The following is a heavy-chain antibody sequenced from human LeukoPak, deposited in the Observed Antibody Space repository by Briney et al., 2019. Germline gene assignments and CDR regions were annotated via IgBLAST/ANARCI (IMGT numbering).Heavy chain of an antibody. J-gene: IGHJ4*02. D-gene: IGHD6-19*01. V-gene: IGHV4-59*08. CDR2: IYYSGST. CDR1: GGSISSYS. CDR3: ARASSGWYGNFDY. Sequence: SETLSLTCTVSGGSISSYSWTWIRQPPGKGLEWIGYIYYSGSTNYNPSLKSRVTISVDTSKNQFSLKLSSVTAADTAVYYCARASSGWYGNFDYWGQGTLVTVSS.